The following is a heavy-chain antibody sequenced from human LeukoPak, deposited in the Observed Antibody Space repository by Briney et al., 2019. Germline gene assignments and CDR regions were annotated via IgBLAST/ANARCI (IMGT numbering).Heavy chain of an antibody. Sequence: GGSLRLSCAASGFTFSRYAFHWVRQAPGKGLQWVAVMSYDGRNKYYSDSVKGRFTISRDNSKNTLYLQMNSLRVEDTAVYYCAREGNTYCGGDCYSDYWGQGTLVTVSS. D-gene: IGHD2-21*02. CDR3: AREGNTYCGGDCYSDY. CDR2: MSYDGRNK. CDR1: GFTFSRYA. J-gene: IGHJ4*02. V-gene: IGHV3-30*03.